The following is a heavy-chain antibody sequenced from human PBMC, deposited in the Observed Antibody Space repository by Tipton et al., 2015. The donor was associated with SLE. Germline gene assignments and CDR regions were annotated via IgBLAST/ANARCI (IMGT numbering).Heavy chain of an antibody. V-gene: IGHV1-18*04. CDR2: ISGHNGET. Sequence: QSGPEVKKPGASVKVPCKASGYTFTSYGINWVRQAPGQGPEWMGWISGHNGETKYAQKFQGRVTMTTDTSTSTAYVELRSLRSDDTAVYYCARTGGATVDYYYYHMDVWGKGTTVTISS. J-gene: IGHJ6*03. CDR1: GYTFTSYG. D-gene: IGHD1-26*01. CDR3: ARTGGATVDYYYYHMDV.